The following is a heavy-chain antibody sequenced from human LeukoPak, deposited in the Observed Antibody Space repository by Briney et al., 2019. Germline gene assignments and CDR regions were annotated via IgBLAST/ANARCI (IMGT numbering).Heavy chain of an antibody. CDR2: IYYSGST. CDR1: GGSTRSGGYS. CDR3: ARDYYDHYGMDV. V-gene: IGHV4-31*03. Sequence: SQTLSPPFPVFGGSTRSGGYSWGSIRQPPGWGLEWIGYIYYSGSTYYNPSLKSRVTISVDTSKNQFSLKLSSVTAADTAVYYCARDYYDHYGMDVWGQGTTVTVSS. D-gene: IGHD3-22*01. J-gene: IGHJ6*02.